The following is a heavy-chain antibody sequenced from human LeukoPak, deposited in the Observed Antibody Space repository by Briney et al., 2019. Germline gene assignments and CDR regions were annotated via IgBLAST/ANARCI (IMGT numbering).Heavy chain of an antibody. V-gene: IGHV3-48*01. Sequence: GGSLRLSCAASGFTFSSYEMNWVRQAPGKGLEWVSYISSSSSTIYYADSVKGRFTISRDNAKNSLYLQMNSLRAEDTAVYYCARGGSSSRFYYYYYMDVWGKGTTVTVSS. CDR2: ISSSSSTI. J-gene: IGHJ6*03. CDR3: ARGGSSSRFYYYYYMDV. D-gene: IGHD6-6*01. CDR1: GFTFSSYE.